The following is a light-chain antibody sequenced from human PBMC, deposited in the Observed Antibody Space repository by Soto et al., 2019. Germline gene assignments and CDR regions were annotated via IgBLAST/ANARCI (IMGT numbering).Light chain of an antibody. CDR3: ASYAGTKLFV. Sequence: QSALTQPPSASGSPGQSLTISCTGTSDVGFYNFVSWYQQRPGKAPKLVIYEVTKRPSGVPDRFSGSKSGSTASLTVSGLQADDEAEYYCASYAGTKLFVFGSGTRSPS. CDR2: EVT. V-gene: IGLV2-8*01. CDR1: SDVGFYNF. J-gene: IGLJ1*01.